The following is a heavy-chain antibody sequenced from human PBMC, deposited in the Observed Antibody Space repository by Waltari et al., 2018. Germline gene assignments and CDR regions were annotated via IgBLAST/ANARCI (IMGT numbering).Heavy chain of an antibody. CDR2: INHSGST. CDR3: ARGQSIAAAAPIDY. CDR1: GGSFSGYY. J-gene: IGHJ4*02. Sequence: QVQLQQWGAGLLKPSETLSLTCAVYGGSFSGYYWSWIRQPPGKGLEWIGEINHSGSTNYNPSLKSRVTISVDTSKNQFSLKLSSVTAADTAVYYCARGQSIAAAAPIDYWGQGTLVTVSS. D-gene: IGHD6-13*01. V-gene: IGHV4-34*01.